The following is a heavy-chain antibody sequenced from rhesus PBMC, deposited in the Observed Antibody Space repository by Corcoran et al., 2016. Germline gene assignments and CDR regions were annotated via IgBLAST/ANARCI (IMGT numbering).Heavy chain of an antibody. Sequence: QLQLQESGPGLVKPSETLSVTCAVSVGSISSSYWSWIRQAPGKGLAWIGYIYGSGSSTNYNPSLKSRVTLSVDTSKNQLSLKLSSVTAADTAVYYCASSPGYYWYFDLWGPGTPITISS. CDR3: ASSPGYYWYFDL. V-gene: IGHV4-169*02. CDR2: IYGSGSST. D-gene: IGHD3-28*01. CDR1: VGSISSSY. J-gene: IGHJ2*01.